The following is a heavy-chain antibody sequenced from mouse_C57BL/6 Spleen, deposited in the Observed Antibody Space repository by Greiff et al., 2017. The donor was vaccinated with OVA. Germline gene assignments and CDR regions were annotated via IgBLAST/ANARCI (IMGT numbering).Heavy chain of an antibody. CDR1: GFTFSDYG. Sequence: EVHLVESGGGLVKPGGSLKLSCAASGFTFSDYGMHWVRQAPEKGLEWVAYISSGSSTIYYADTVKGRFTISRDNAKNTLFLLMTGLRSEDTAMYYGARDYDGMDYWGQGTSVTVSS. CDR2: ISSGSSTI. CDR3: ARDYDGMDY. V-gene: IGHV5-17*01. J-gene: IGHJ4*01. D-gene: IGHD2-4*01.